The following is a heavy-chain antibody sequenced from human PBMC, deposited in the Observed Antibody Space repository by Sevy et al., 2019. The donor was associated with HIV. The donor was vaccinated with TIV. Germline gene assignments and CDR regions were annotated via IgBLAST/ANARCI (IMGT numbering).Heavy chain of an antibody. J-gene: IGHJ4*02. Sequence: ASVKVSCKVAGYTFRTYRIMWVRQAPGQGFEWMGWISPHNGDTNYAQKLQGRVTMITDTSTDTAYMELRSLRSDDTAVYYCARAYCSGGRCYSLAYWGQGTLVTVSS. V-gene: IGHV1-18*01. CDR3: ARAYCSGGRCYSLAY. CDR2: ISPHNGDT. D-gene: IGHD2-15*01. CDR1: GYTFRTYR.